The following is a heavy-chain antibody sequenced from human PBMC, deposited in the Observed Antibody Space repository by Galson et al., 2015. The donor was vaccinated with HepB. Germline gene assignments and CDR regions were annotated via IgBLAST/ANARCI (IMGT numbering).Heavy chain of an antibody. CDR2: INPSGGST. CDR1: GYTFTSYY. CDR3: ARGPNPGDYDFWSGPGFDY. D-gene: IGHD3-3*01. V-gene: IGHV1-46*01. J-gene: IGHJ4*02. Sequence: SVKVSCKASGYTFTSYYMHWERQAPGQGLEWMGIINPSGGSTSYAQKFQGRVTMTRDTSTSTVYMELSSLRSEDTAVYYCARGPNPGDYDFWSGPGFDYWGQGTLVTVSS.